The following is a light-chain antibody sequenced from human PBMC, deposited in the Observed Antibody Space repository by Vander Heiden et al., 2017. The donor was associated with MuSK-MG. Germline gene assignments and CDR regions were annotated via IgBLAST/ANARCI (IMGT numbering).Light chain of an antibody. V-gene: IGKV4-1*01. CDR2: GAT. CDR1: PSVLYISNKKNY. Sequence: DIVMTQSPYPVAVSLGERATITCKSSPSVLYISNKKNYVAWYQKKPGQPPKLLIDGATTGESGVHDRCSGSGARKDSTPATRSVQAEDAVDYYCQQYWRTPPVFGGGTKVEIK. CDR3: QQYWRTPPV. J-gene: IGKJ4*01.